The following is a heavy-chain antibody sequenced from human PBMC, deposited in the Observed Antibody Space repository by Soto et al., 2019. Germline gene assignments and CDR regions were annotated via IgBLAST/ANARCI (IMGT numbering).Heavy chain of an antibody. CDR2: ISGSGGST. V-gene: IGHV3-23*01. Sequence: VGSLRLSCAASGFTFSSYAMSWVRQAPGKGLEWVSAISGSGGSTYYADSVKGRFTISRDNSKNTLYLQMNSLRAEDTAVYYCAKGTTIFGVPRPMLYYYYYGMDVWGQGTTVTVSS. CDR1: GFTFSSYA. J-gene: IGHJ6*02. CDR3: AKGTTIFGVPRPMLYYYYYGMDV. D-gene: IGHD3-3*01.